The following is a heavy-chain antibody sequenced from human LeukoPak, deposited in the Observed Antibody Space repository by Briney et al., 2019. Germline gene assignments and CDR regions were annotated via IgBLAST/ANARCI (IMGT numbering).Heavy chain of an antibody. CDR1: GFTFSSYG. V-gene: IGHV3-30*02. CDR2: IRSDEIND. Sequence: PGGSLRLSCAASGFTFSSYGMHWVRQAPGKGLEWVAFIRSDEINDYYSDSVNGRFTISRDNSKNTLNLQMNSLRVEDTAVYFCAKGRSDLDYWGQGTLVTVSS. CDR3: AKGRSDLDY. J-gene: IGHJ4*02.